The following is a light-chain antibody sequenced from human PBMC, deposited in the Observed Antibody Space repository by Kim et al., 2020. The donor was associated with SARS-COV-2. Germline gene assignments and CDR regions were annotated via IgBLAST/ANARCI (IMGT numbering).Light chain of an antibody. V-gene: IGKV1-13*02. CDR1: QGISSA. CDR3: QQFKRDLGT. J-gene: IGKJ2*01. Sequence: AIQLTQSPSSLSASVGDRVTITCRASQGISSALAWYQQKPGKAPKLLIYDASSLESGVPSRFSGSGSGTDFTLTISSLQPEKLTTYYCQQFKRDLGTLGQGTRLEI. CDR2: DAS.